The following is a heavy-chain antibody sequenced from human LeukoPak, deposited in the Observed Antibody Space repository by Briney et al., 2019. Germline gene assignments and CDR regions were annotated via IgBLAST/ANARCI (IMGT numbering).Heavy chain of an antibody. V-gene: IGHV1-24*01. D-gene: IGHD3-9*01. CDR1: GYTLTELS. CDR2: FDPEDGET. CDR3: ATDLYDILTGGGY. Sequence: ASVKVSCKVSGYTLTELSMHWVRQAPGKGLEWMGGFDPEDGETIYAQKFQGRVTITEDTSTDTAYMELSSLRSEDTAVYYCATDLYDILTGGGYWGQGTLVTVSS. J-gene: IGHJ4*02.